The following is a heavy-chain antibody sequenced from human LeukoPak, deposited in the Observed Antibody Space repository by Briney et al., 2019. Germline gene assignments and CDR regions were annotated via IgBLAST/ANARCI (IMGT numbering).Heavy chain of an antibody. J-gene: IGHJ5*02. V-gene: IGHV1-46*01. CDR3: ARDNSIADRGWWFDP. CDR2: INPSGIST. CDR1: GYIFTNHY. D-gene: IGHD4-23*01. Sequence: GAPVKVSCKSSGYIFTNHYMHWVRQAPGQGLEWMGLINPSGISTLYAEKFRGRIIMTRDMSTATDYMELSSLRSEDTAVYYYARDNSIADRGWWFDPWGQGTLVTVSS.